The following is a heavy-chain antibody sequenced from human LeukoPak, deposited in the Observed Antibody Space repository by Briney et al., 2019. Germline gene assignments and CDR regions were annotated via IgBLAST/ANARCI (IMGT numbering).Heavy chain of an antibody. V-gene: IGHV3-48*01. CDR1: GFTFSSYS. CDR3: ARDLRYCSGGSCYSSAPCFDY. J-gene: IGHJ4*02. CDR2: ISSSSSTI. Sequence: PGGSLRLSCAASGFTFSSYSMNWVRQAPGKGLEWVSYISSSSSTIYYADSVKGRFTISRDNAKNSLYLQMNSLRAEDTAVYYCARDLRYCSGGSCYSSAPCFDYWGQGTLVTVSS. D-gene: IGHD2-15*01.